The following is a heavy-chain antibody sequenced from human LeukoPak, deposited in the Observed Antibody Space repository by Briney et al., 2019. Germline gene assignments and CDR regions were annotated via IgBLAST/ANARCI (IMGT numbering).Heavy chain of an antibody. V-gene: IGHV3-21*01. J-gene: IGHJ4*02. CDR2: ISSSSSYI. CDR1: GFTFSSYS. CDR3: ARDHCTSTSCYFDY. Sequence: GGSLRLSCAASGFTFSSYSMNWVRQAPGKGLEWVSSISSSSSYIYYADSVKGRFTISRDNAKNSLYLQMNSLRAEDTAVYYCARDHCTSTSCYFDYWGQGILVTVSS. D-gene: IGHD2-2*01.